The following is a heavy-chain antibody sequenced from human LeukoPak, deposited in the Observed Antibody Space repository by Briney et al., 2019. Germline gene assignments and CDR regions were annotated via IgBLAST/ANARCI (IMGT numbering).Heavy chain of an antibody. CDR3: ARLGELSSDDY. Sequence: GASVKVSCKASGYTITSYDINWVRQATGQGPEWMGWMNPNSGNTGYAQKFRGRVSITRNTSISTAYMELSSLVSEDTAVYYCARLGELSSDDYWGQGTLVTVSS. V-gene: IGHV1-8*03. D-gene: IGHD3-16*02. CDR1: GYTITSYD. CDR2: MNPNSGNT. J-gene: IGHJ4*02.